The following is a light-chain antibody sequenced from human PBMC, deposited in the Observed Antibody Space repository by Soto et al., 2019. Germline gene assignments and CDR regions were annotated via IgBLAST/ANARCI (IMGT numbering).Light chain of an antibody. V-gene: IGKV3-20*01. CDR1: QSLTGSY. CDR3: QQYGDSPWT. J-gene: IGKJ1*01. Sequence: EIVLTQSPGTLSLSPGERVTLSCRASQSLTGSYLAWYQQKPGQAPRLLVYGGSNRATGLPARFSGTGSVTHFTLTISRLEPEDFAMYYCQQYGDSPWTFGQGTKVEIK. CDR2: GGS.